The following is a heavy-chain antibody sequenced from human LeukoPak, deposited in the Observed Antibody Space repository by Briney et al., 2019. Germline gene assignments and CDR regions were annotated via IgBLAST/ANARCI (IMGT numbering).Heavy chain of an antibody. D-gene: IGHD3-16*02. CDR1: GFTFSNAW. CDR3: TTVSAVSYYFDY. CDR2: IKSKTDGGTT. Sequence: GGSLRLSCAASGFTFSNAWMSWVRQAPGKGLEWVGRIKSKTDGGTTDYAAPVKGRFTISRDDSKSTLYLQMNSLKTEDTAVYYCTTVSAVSYYFDYWGQGTLVTVSS. V-gene: IGHV3-15*01. J-gene: IGHJ4*02.